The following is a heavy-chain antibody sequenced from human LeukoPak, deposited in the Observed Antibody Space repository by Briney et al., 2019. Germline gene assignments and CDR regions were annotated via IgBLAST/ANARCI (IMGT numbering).Heavy chain of an antibody. D-gene: IGHD3-16*01. Sequence: PGGSLRLSCAASGLSFSTYWMTWVRQAPGKGLEWVSSITSSGDSTYNADSVKGRFIISRDNSKNTLYLQMNSLRAEDTAVYYCVRGRVFVDYWGQGTLVTVSS. CDR2: ITSSGDST. J-gene: IGHJ4*02. CDR3: VRGRVFVDY. CDR1: GLSFSTYW. V-gene: IGHV3-23*01.